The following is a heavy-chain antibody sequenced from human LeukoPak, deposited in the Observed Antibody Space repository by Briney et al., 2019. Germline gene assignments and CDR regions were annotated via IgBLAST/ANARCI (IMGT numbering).Heavy chain of an antibody. D-gene: IGHD4-17*01. CDR1: GFTVSSNY. Sequence: GGSLRLSCAASGFTVSSNYMSWVRQAPGKGLEWVSVIYSGGSTYYADSVKGRFTISRDNSKNTLYLQMSSLRAEDTAVYYCARVNYGDYGDLDYWGQGTLVTVSS. V-gene: IGHV3-53*01. J-gene: IGHJ4*02. CDR2: IYSGGST. CDR3: ARVNYGDYGDLDY.